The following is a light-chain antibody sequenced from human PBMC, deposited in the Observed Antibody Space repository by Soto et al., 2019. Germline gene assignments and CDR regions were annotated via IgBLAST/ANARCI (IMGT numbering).Light chain of an antibody. Sequence: DIQMTQSPSTLPASVGDRVTITCTASQSISNWLAWYQHKPGKAPDLLIYDASSLKSGVPSRFSGSGSGTDFTLTISSLQPDDFATYYCQVYNFYSWTFGQGTKVDIK. J-gene: IGKJ1*01. CDR1: QSISNW. CDR2: DAS. CDR3: QVYNFYSWT. V-gene: IGKV1-5*01.